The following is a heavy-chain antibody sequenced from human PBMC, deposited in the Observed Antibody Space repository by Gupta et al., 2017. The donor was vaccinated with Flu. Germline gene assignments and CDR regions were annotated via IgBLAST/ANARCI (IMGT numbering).Heavy chain of an antibody. CDR1: GFAFSSYW. Sequence: EVHLVEYGGGLVQPGGSLRLSCAASGFAFSSYWMPWVRKAQGKGLVWVSRMSSDGSITNYADSVKGRFTISRDNAKDTLYLQMNSLRAEDTAVYYCARVGPGAVAATSCDSWGQGTLVTVSS. V-gene: IGHV3-74*01. CDR3: ARVGPGAVAATSCDS. CDR2: MSSDGSIT. D-gene: IGHD2-15*01. J-gene: IGHJ4*02.